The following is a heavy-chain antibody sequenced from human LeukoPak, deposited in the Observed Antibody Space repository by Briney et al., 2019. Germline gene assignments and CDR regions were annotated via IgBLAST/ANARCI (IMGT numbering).Heavy chain of an antibody. V-gene: IGHV3-7*03. J-gene: IGHJ4*02. D-gene: IGHD6-13*01. CDR1: GFTFSNYW. Sequence: GGSLRLSCAASGFTFSNYWMTWVRQAPGKGLEWVANVKQDGNDKTYVDSVKGRFTISRDNAKNSLHLQMNSLRVEDTAVYYCARLGSWSLRDWGQGTLVTVSS. CDR2: VKQDGNDK. CDR3: ARLGSWSLRD.